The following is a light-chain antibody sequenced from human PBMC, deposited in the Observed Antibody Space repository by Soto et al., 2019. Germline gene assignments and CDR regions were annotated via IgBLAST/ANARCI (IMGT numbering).Light chain of an antibody. Sequence: TLLAQSPCALPWSPGERATLSCRASQSVSSSYLAWYQQKPGQAPRLLIYGASSRATGIPERFSGSGSGTDFTLTISRLESEDFAVYYCQQYGSLSWTVGVGTKVDIK. CDR2: GAS. V-gene: IGKV3-20*01. CDR3: QQYGSLSWT. J-gene: IGKJ1*01. CDR1: QSVSSSY.